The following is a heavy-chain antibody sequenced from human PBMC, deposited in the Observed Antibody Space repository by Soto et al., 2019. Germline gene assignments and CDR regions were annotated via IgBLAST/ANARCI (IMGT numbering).Heavy chain of an antibody. CDR2: IYYSGST. V-gene: IGHV4-31*03. CDR1: GGSISSGGYY. CDR3: ARDRYRAGYGWFGESRYNWFDP. Sequence: QVQLQESGPGLVKPSQTLSLTCTVSGGSISSGGYYWSWIRQHPGKGLEWIGYIYYSGSTYYNPSLKSRVTISVDTSKNQFSLKLSSVTAADTAVYYCARDRYRAGYGWFGESRYNWFDPWGQGTLVTVSS. D-gene: IGHD3-10*01. J-gene: IGHJ5*02.